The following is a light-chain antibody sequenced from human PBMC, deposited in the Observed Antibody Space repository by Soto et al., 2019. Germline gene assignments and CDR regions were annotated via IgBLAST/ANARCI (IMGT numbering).Light chain of an antibody. CDR2: AAS. CDR1: QPIGTS. CDR3: QQGYTTLWT. V-gene: IGKV1-39*01. Sequence: DIQMTQSPSTLSASVGDSVTVTCRASQPIGTSLHWYQQKPGKAPKVLISAASRLQSGVSSRFSGSGSGTHFALTISNLQPEDFATYYYQQGYTTLWTFGQGTKVDIK. J-gene: IGKJ1*01.